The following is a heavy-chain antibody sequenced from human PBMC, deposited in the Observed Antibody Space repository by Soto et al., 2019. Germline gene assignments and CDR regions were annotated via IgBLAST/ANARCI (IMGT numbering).Heavy chain of an antibody. D-gene: IGHD2-15*01. J-gene: IGHJ4*02. CDR2: IYYSGST. CDR3: ARLVVVVAATDY. CDR1: GGPISSSSYY. Sequence: PSETLSLTCTVSGGPISSSSYYWGWIRQPPGKGLEWIGSIYYSGSTYYNPSLKSRVTISVDTSKNQFSLKLSSVTAADTAVYYCARLVVVVAATDYWGQGTLVTVSS. V-gene: IGHV4-39*01.